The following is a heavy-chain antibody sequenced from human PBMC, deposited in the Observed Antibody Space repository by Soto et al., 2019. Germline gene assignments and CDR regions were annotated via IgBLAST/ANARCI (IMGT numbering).Heavy chain of an antibody. Sequence: QVQLVESGGGVVQPGRSLRLSCAASGFTFSSYAMHWVRQAPGKGLEWVAVISYDGSNKYYADSVKGRFTISRDNSKNTLYLQMNSLRAEDTAVYYCVSADDYDSRGYYFDYWGQGTLVTVSS. CDR3: VSADDYDSRGYYFDY. V-gene: IGHV3-30-3*01. CDR2: ISYDGSNK. D-gene: IGHD3-22*01. J-gene: IGHJ4*02. CDR1: GFTFSSYA.